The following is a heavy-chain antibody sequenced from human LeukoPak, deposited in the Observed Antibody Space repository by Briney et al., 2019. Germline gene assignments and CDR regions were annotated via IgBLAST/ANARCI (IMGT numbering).Heavy chain of an antibody. CDR1: GYTFTSYG. Sequence: ASVKVSCKASGYTFTSYGISWVRQAPGQGLEWMGWISAYNGNTNYAQKLQGRVTMTTDTSTSTAYMELRSLRSDDTAVYYCARGYSGSSGSLFLPTYYFDYWGQGTLVTVSS. D-gene: IGHD6-6*01. CDR2: ISAYNGNT. J-gene: IGHJ4*02. V-gene: IGHV1-18*01. CDR3: ARGYSGSSGSLFLPTYYFDY.